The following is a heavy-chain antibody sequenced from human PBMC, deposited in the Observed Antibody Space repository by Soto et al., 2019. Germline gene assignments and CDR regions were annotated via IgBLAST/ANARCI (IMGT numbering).Heavy chain of an antibody. J-gene: IGHJ4*02. V-gene: IGHV3-30*18. CDR1: GFTFSDYA. Sequence: VQLVESGGGVVQPGRSLRLSCAASGFTFSDYAMHWVHQAPGKGLEWVAVVSHDGRNTHYADSVKGRFTISRDSSKNTVSLEMTRLRAEDTAVYYWAKGGRQWLVTSDFNYWGQGALVTVSS. D-gene: IGHD6-19*01. CDR2: VSHDGRNT. CDR3: AKGGRQWLVTSDFNY.